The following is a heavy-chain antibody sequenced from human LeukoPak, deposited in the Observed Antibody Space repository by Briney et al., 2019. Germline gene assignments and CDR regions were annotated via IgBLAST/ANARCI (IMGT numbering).Heavy chain of an antibody. Sequence: ASVKASCMASGYTFTSYGISWVRQAPEQGLEWMGWISAYNGTKNYAQKLQGRVTMPTATSTSTAYMELRSLRSDDTAVYYCARGRGGVVSKVLDAFDIWGQGTMVTVSS. CDR1: GYTFTSYG. J-gene: IGHJ3*02. CDR3: ARGRGGVVSKVLDAFDI. V-gene: IGHV1-18*01. D-gene: IGHD3-3*01. CDR2: ISAYNGTK.